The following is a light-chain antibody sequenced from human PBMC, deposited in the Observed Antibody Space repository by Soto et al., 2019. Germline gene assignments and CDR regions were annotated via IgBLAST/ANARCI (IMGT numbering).Light chain of an antibody. Sequence: DIQMTQSPSSLSASVGDRVTITCQASRDISNYLNWYQKKPGAAPRLLIRAASGLHSGVPSRFSGSGSGTDFTLTISSLEPDDLATYYCQQSYITPITFGQGTRLEIK. J-gene: IGKJ5*01. CDR2: AAS. V-gene: IGKV1-39*01. CDR1: RDISNY. CDR3: QQSYITPIT.